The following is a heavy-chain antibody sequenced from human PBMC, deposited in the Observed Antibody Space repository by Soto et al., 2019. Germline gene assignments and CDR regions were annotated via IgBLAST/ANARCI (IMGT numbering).Heavy chain of an antibody. J-gene: IGHJ6*02. D-gene: IGHD1-1*01. Sequence: QVQLVESGGGVVQPGRSLRLSCAASGFTFSSYGMHWVRQAPGKGLEWVAVIWYDGSNKYYADSVKGRFTISRDNSKNTLYLQRNSLRAEDTAVYYGARDLRRDDGGGPSYYYYGMDVWGQGTTVTVSS. CDR2: IWYDGSNK. V-gene: IGHV3-33*01. CDR1: GFTFSSYG. CDR3: ARDLRRDDGGGPSYYYYGMDV.